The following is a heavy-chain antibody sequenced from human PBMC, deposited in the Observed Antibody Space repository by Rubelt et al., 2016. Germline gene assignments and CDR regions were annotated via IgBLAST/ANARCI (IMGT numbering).Heavy chain of an antibody. D-gene: IGHD1-26*01. V-gene: IGHV3-66*01. CDR1: GFTVSSNY. CDR2: IYSGGST. Sequence: EVQLVESGGGLVQPGGSLRLSCAASGFTVSSNYMSWVRQAPGKGLEWVSVIYSGGSTYYADSVKGSFTISRNNSKNTLYLQMSSLRAEDTAVYDCERGGMGGSTGYFDYWGQGTLVTVSS. J-gene: IGHJ4*02. CDR3: ERGGMGGSTGYFDY.